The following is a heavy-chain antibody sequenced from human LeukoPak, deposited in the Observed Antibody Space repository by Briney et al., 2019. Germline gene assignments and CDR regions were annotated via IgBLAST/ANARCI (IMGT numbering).Heavy chain of an antibody. CDR2: DGSNK. J-gene: IGHJ4*02. V-gene: IGHV3-33*06. Sequence: DGSNKHYADSVKGRFTISRDNSKNTLYLQMNSLRAEDTAVYYRAKDLFPDDYWGQGTLVTVSS. CDR3: AKDLFPDDY. D-gene: IGHD2-21*01.